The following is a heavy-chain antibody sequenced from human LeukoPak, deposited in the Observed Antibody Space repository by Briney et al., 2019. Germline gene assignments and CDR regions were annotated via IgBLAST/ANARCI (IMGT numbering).Heavy chain of an antibody. Sequence: ASVKVSCKAPGYTFTSYGISWVRQAPGQGLEWMGWISVYDGNTNNAQKLQGRVTMATDTATSTAYMELRSLRSDDTAVYYCARELYSSSWYWFDPWGQGTLVTVSS. CDR1: GYTFTSYG. D-gene: IGHD6-13*01. CDR2: ISVYDGNT. J-gene: IGHJ5*02. V-gene: IGHV1-18*01. CDR3: ARELYSSSWYWFDP.